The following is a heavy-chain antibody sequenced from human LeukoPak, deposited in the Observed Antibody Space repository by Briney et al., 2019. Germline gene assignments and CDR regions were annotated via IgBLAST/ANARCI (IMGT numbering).Heavy chain of an antibody. D-gene: IGHD3-10*01. V-gene: IGHV4-39*07. CDR2: IYYSGST. J-gene: IGHJ3*02. Sequence: PSETLSLTCTVSGGSISSSSYYWGWIRQPPGKGLEWIGSIYYSGSTYYNPSLKSRVTISVDTSKNQFSLKLSSVTAADTAVYYCAREPEGYYYGQADAFDIWGQGTMVTVSS. CDR1: GGSISSSSYY. CDR3: AREPEGYYYGQADAFDI.